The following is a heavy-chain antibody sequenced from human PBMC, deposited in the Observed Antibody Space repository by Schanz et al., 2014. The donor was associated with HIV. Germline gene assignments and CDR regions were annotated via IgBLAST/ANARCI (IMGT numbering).Heavy chain of an antibody. J-gene: IGHJ3*01. V-gene: IGHV3-30-3*01. Sequence: QVQLVESGGGVVQPGRSLRLSCAVSGFTFSNYAMHWVRQAPGKGLEWVAVISYDGSNKYYADSVKGRFTISRDNSKNTLYLQMNSLRAEDTAVYYCARELIVGDKSAFDFWGQGTLVTVSS. D-gene: IGHD1-26*01. CDR3: ARELIVGDKSAFDF. CDR1: GFTFSNYA. CDR2: ISYDGSNK.